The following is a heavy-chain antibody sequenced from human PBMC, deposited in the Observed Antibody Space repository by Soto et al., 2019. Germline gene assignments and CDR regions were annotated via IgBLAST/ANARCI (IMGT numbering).Heavy chain of an antibody. CDR2: IIPIFGTA. CDR3: ARDLHCSSTSCYKGGGGWYYGMDV. Sequence: QVQLVQSGAEVKKPGSSVKVSCKASGGTFSSYAISWVRQAPGQGLEWMGGIIPIFGTANYAQKFQGRVTITADESTSTAYMELSSLRSEDPAVYYCARDLHCSSTSCYKGGGGWYYGMDVWGQGTTVTVSS. V-gene: IGHV1-69*01. D-gene: IGHD2-2*01. CDR1: GGTFSSYA. J-gene: IGHJ6*02.